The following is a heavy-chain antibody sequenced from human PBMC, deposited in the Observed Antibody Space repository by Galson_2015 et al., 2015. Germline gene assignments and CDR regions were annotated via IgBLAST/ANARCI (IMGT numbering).Heavy chain of an antibody. J-gene: IGHJ4*02. CDR1: GYTFTRYD. CDR2: INPNSNNR. D-gene: IGHD3-10*01. CDR3: ARGYGY. Sequence: SVKVSCKASGYTFTRYDINWVRQATGQGLEWMGWINPNSNNRGYAQKFQGRITMTRDTSISTVYMELSSLRSEDTAMYYCARGYGYWGQGTLVTVSS. V-gene: IGHV1-8*01.